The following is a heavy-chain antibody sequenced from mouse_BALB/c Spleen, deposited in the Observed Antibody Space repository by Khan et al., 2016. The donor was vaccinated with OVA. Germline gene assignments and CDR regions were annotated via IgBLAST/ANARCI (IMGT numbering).Heavy chain of an antibody. CDR2: ISYSGST. CDR1: GYSITSDYA. Sequence: VHLQESGPGLVKPSQSLSLTCTVTGYSITSDYAWNWIRQFPGNKLEWMGYISYSGSTTYNPSLKSRISITRDTSKNQFFLQLNSVTTEDTATYYCARWFTYWGQGTLVTVSA. J-gene: IGHJ3*01. V-gene: IGHV3-2*02. CDR3: ARWFTY.